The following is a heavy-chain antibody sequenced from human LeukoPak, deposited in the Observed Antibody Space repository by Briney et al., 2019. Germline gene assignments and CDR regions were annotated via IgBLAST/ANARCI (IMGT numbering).Heavy chain of an antibody. D-gene: IGHD2-2*02. Sequence: PGGSLRLSCAASRFTFSSYGMHWVRQAPGKGLEWIGRIRSKSAGGTTDYAAPVKGRFIISRDDSRNTLYLQMNSLKTEDTALYYCSTWADLYDYWGQGTLVTVSS. J-gene: IGHJ4*02. CDR2: IRSKSAGGTT. CDR3: STWADLYDY. V-gene: IGHV3-15*01. CDR1: RFTFSSYG.